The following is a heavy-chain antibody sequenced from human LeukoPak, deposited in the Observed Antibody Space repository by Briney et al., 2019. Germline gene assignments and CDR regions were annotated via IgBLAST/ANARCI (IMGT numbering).Heavy chain of an antibody. CDR2: IYYSGST. J-gene: IGHJ5*02. CDR3: AREVSSTWFEWFDP. V-gene: IGHV4-59*01. D-gene: IGHD6-13*01. Sequence: SETLSLTCTVSGGSISSYYWSWIRQPPGKGLAWIGYIYYSGSTNYNPSLKSRVIISMDTSKNQFSLKLSSVTAADTAVYYCAREVSSTWFEWFDPWGQGTLVTVSS. CDR1: GGSISSYY.